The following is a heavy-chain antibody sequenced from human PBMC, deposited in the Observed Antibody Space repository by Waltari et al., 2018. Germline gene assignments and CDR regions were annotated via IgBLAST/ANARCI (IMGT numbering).Heavy chain of an antibody. J-gene: IGHJ6*02. Sequence: EVQLVESGGGLIQPGGSLRLSCAASGFTVSSNYISRVRQAPGKGVEWVSVIYSGGSTYYADSVKGRFTISRDNSKNTLYLQMNSLRAEDTAVYYCARDANDYGGRHGMDVWGQGTTVTVSS. D-gene: IGHD4-17*01. V-gene: IGHV3-53*01. CDR1: GFTVSSNY. CDR3: ARDANDYGGRHGMDV. CDR2: IYSGGST.